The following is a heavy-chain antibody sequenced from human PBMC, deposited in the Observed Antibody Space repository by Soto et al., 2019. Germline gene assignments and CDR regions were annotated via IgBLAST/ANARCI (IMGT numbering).Heavy chain of an antibody. CDR1: GDSVSSNSAA. J-gene: IGHJ6*02. V-gene: IGHV6-1*01. D-gene: IGHD3-10*01. Sequence: SQTLSLTCAISGDSVSSNSAAWNWIRQSPSGGLEWLGRTYYRSKWYNDYAVSVKSRITINPDTSKNQFSLQLNSVTPEDTAVYYCARDPEVNMVRGVYYYGMDVWGQGTTVTVSS. CDR3: ARDPEVNMVRGVYYYGMDV. CDR2: TYYRSKWYN.